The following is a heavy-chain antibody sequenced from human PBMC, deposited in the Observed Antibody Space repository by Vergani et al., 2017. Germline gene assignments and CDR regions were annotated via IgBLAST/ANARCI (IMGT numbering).Heavy chain of an antibody. CDR1: GFTVSSYS. CDR3: ARDSRAVAAYYFDY. CDR2: ISSSSSYI. J-gene: IGHJ4*02. V-gene: IGHV3-21*01. D-gene: IGHD6-19*01. Sequence: EVQLVESGGGLIQPGGSLRLSCAASGFTVSSYSMNWVRQAPGKGLEWVSSISSSSSYIYYADSVKGRFTISRDNAKNSLYLQMNSLRAEDTAVYYCARDSRAVAAYYFDYWGQGTLVTVSS.